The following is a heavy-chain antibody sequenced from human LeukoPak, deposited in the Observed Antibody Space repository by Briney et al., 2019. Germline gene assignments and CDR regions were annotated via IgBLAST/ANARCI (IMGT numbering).Heavy chain of an antibody. Sequence: SETLSLTCTVSGYSISSGYYWGWIRQPPGKGLEWIGSIYHSGSTYYNPSLKSRVTISVDMSKNQFSLKLSSVTAADTAVCYCARDRSSGWYLSGWFDPWGQGTLVTVSS. V-gene: IGHV4-38-2*02. CDR3: ARDRSSGWYLSGWFDP. D-gene: IGHD6-19*01. CDR2: IYHSGST. J-gene: IGHJ5*02. CDR1: GYSISSGYY.